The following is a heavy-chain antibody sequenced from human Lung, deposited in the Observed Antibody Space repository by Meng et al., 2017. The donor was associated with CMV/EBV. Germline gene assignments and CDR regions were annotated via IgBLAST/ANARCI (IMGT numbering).Heavy chain of an antibody. CDR2: VVYSGTT. J-gene: IGHJ4*02. CDR3: ARHHHSPTFDY. V-gene: IGHV4-39*01. CDR1: GGSISSSSYY. D-gene: IGHD1-14*01. Sequence: QPQLQESGPRLVTPSATLSLTCTVAGGSISSSSYYWAWIRQPPGEGLEWIGSVVYSGTTYYTSSLKSRVSISVDTSKNQFSLKLSSVTAADTAVYYCARHHHSPTFDYWGQGTLVTVSS.